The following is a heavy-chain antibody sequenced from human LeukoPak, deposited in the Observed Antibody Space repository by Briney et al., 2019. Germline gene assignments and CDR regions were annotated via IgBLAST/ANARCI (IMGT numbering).Heavy chain of an antibody. CDR2: IYYSGST. J-gene: IGHJ4*02. V-gene: IGHV4-59*01. CDR3: ARLGTTGNDY. CDR1: GGSISSYY. D-gene: IGHD2/OR15-2a*01. Sequence: NPSETLSLTCTVSGGSISSYYWSWIRQPPGKGLEWIGYIYYSGSTNYNPSLKSRVTISVDTSKNQFSLKLSSVTAADTAVYYCARLGTTGNDYWGQGTLVTVSS.